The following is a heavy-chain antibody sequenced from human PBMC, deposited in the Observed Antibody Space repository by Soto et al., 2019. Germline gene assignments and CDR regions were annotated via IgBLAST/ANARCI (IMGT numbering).Heavy chain of an antibody. V-gene: IGHV4-30-4*01. CDR1: GGSISSADYY. D-gene: IGHD5-12*01. CDR2: IYYSGST. CDR3: ARAIVVTIGGMDV. Sequence: TLSLTCTVSGGSISSADYYWSWVRQPPGKGLEWIGYIYYSGSTFFNPPLKSRVTISKDTSRNQFSLRLNSVTAADTAVYYCARAIVVTIGGMDVWGQGTTVTVSS. J-gene: IGHJ6*02.